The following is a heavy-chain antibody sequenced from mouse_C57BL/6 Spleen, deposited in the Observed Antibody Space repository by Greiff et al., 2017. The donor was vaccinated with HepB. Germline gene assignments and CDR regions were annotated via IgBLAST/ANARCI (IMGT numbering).Heavy chain of an antibody. V-gene: IGHV1-54*01. D-gene: IGHD2-3*01. CDR3: ARFSADGYYGFDY. J-gene: IGHJ2*01. Sequence: QVQLKESGAELVRPGTSVKVSCKASGYAFTNYLIEWVKQRPGQGLEWIGVINPGSGGTNYNEKFKGKATLTADKSSSTAYMQLSSLTSEDSAVYFCARFSADGYYGFDYWGQGTTLTVSS. CDR2: INPGSGGT. CDR1: GYAFTNYL.